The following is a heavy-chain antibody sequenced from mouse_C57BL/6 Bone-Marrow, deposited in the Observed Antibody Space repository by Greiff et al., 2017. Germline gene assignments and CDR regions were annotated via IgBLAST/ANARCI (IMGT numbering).Heavy chain of an antibody. CDR2: IYPGSGST. V-gene: IGHV1-55*01. CDR1: GYTFTSYW. CDR3: AGPYYSNYWYFDV. J-gene: IGHJ1*03. Sequence: QVQLQQPGAELVKPGASVTMSCKASGYTFTSYWITWVKQRPGQGLEWIGDIYPGSGSTNYNEKFKGKAKLTVDTSSSTAYMQLSSLTSEDSAVYYCAGPYYSNYWYFDVWGTGTTVTVSS. D-gene: IGHD2-5*01.